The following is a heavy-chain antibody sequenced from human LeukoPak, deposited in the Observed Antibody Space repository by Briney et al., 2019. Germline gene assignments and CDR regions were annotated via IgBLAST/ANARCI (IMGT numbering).Heavy chain of an antibody. V-gene: IGHV3-9*01. CDR3: AKDLSAGSSGYYPLFEY. CDR1: GFTFGDYA. J-gene: IGHJ4*02. CDR2: ISWNSGGI. D-gene: IGHD3-22*01. Sequence: GGSLRLSCAASGFTFGDYAIHWVRQAPGQGLERVSGISWNSGGIRYADSVKGRFTISRDNAKNSLYLQMNSLRAEDTAFYYCAKDLSAGSSGYYPLFEYWGQGTLVTVSS.